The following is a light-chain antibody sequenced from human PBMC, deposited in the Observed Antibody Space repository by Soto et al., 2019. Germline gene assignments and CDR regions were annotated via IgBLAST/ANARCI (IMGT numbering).Light chain of an antibody. Sequence: EIVMTQSPATLSVSPGERATLSCRASESVSRKLVWYQQKPGQAPRPLIYGASTRATGIPARFSGSGSGTEFTLTINSLQSEDFAVYYCQQYNNGPALTFGGGTKVEIK. CDR1: ESVSRK. V-gene: IGKV3-15*01. CDR2: GAS. CDR3: QQYNNGPALT. J-gene: IGKJ4*01.